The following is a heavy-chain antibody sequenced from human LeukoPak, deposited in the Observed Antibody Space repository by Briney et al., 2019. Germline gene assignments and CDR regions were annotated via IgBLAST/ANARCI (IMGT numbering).Heavy chain of an antibody. CDR3: ARSHQRVGIEDY. D-gene: IGHD1-26*01. J-gene: IGHJ4*02. V-gene: IGHV3-30*03. CDR1: GFTFSSYG. Sequence: GGSLRLSCAASGFTFSSYGMHWVRQAPGKGLEWVAVISYDGSNKYYADSVKGRFTISRDNSKNTLYLQMNSLRAEDTAVYYCARSHQRVGIEDYWGQGTLVTVSS. CDR2: ISYDGSNK.